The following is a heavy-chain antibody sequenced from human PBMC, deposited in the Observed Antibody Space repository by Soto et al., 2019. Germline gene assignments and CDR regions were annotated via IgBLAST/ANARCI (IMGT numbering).Heavy chain of an antibody. V-gene: IGHV4-39*01. CDR2: IYYSGST. D-gene: IGHD3-22*01. CDR3: ATFYDSGGYYPALVYYFNY. CDR1: GGSISSSSYY. J-gene: IGHJ4*02. Sequence: SETLSLTCTVSGGSISSSSYYWGWIRQPPGKGLEWIGSIYYSGSTYYNPSLKSRVTISVDTSKNQFSLKLSSVTAADTAVYSCATFYDSGGYYPALVYYFNYGGKGTRFTVSS.